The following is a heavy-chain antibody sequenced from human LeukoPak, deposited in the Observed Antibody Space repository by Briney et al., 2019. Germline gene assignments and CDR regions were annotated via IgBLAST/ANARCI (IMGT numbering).Heavy chain of an antibody. CDR3: ARRSPDGSYYYFDY. CDR2: IYYSGST. D-gene: IGHD1-26*01. J-gene: IGHJ4*02. CDR1: GGSISSYY. Sequence: SETLSLTCTVSGGSISSYYWSWIRQPQGKGLGWIGYIYYSGSTNYNPSLKSRVTISVDTSKNQFSLKLSSVTAADTAVYYCARRSPDGSYYYFDYWGQGTLVTVSS. V-gene: IGHV4-59*08.